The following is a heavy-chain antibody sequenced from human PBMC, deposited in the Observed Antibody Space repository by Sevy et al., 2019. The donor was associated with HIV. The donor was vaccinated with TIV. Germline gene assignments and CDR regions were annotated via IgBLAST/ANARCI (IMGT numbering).Heavy chain of an antibody. CDR2: INPNGGGT. V-gene: IGHV1-46*01. D-gene: IGHD2-21*02. J-gene: IGHJ4*02. CDR3: ARVDSCGGDCYYFDY. Sequence: ASVKDSCTASGYTFTDYYIHWVRQAPGHGLECMGIINPNGGGTNYAQSFQGRVTMTRDTSTSTVYMELSSLRSEDSAVYYCARVDSCGGDCYYFDYWGQGTLVTVSS. CDR1: GYTFTDYY.